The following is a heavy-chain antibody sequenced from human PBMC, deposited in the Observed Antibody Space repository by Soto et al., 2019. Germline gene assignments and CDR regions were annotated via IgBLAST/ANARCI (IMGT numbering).Heavy chain of an antibody. CDR3: AKRYDFWSGRWYGLGV. D-gene: IGHD3-3*01. J-gene: IGHJ6*02. CDR2: IYHIGST. CDR1: GASINSANW. Sequence: QVLLEESGPGLVRPSGTLSLTCSVSGASINSANWWVWVRQPPRKGLEWIGEIYHIGSTTYNPSLKSRATISVDKSKNQFSLIVTSVTAADTAVYYCAKRYDFWSGRWYGLGVWGQGTTVTVSS. V-gene: IGHV4-4*02.